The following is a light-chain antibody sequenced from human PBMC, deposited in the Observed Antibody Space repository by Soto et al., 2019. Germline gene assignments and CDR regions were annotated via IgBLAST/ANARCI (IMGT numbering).Light chain of an antibody. CDR2: GAS. CDR1: QSVGGD. V-gene: IGKV3-15*01. CDR3: QQYENWPQLT. J-gene: IGKJ4*01. Sequence: ERVMTQSPATLSVSPGERATLSCRASQSVGGDLAWYQQKPGQAPRLLIYGASSRAPCIPDSFSGSGSGTEFSLTISSLQSEDSAVYYCQQYENWPQLTVGGGTKVDSK.